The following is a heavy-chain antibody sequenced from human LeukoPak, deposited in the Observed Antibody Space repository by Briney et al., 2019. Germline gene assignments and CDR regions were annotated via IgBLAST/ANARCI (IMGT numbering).Heavy chain of an antibody. CDR1: GYSINSGYS. Sequence: PSETLSLTCAVSGYSINSGYSWTWLRQRPGKGLEWIGNIYHSGYAYYNPSLKSRVTISLDASKNQFSLKLSSVTAADTAVYYCARGNRLTVWPYSSGWYGDWGQGTLVTVSS. V-gene: IGHV4-38-2*01. J-gene: IGHJ4*02. CDR3: ARGNRLTVWPYSSGWYGD. D-gene: IGHD6-19*01. CDR2: IYHSGYA.